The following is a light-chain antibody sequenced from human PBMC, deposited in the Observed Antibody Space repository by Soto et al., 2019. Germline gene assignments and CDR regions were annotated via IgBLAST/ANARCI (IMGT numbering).Light chain of an antibody. CDR1: SGHSSYA. Sequence: QPVLTQSPSASASLGASVKLTCTLSSGHSSYAIAWHQQQPEKGPRYLMKLNSDGSHSKGDGIPDRFSGSSSGAERYLTISSLQSEDEADYYCQTWGTGRVVFGRGTKVTVL. V-gene: IGLV4-69*01. J-gene: IGLJ2*01. CDR3: QTWGTGRVV. CDR2: LNSDGSH.